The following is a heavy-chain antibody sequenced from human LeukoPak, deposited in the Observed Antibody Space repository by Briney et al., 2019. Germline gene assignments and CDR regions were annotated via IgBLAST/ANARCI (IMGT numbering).Heavy chain of an antibody. Sequence: PGGSLRLSCAASGFTFSTYAMHWVRQAPGKGLEWVAVISYDGSNEYYADSVKGRFTISRDNAKNSLYLQMNSLRAEDTAVYYCARGGDYFDYWGQGTLVTVSS. J-gene: IGHJ4*02. CDR1: GFTFSTYA. CDR2: ISYDGSNE. CDR3: ARGGDYFDY. V-gene: IGHV3-30*04. D-gene: IGHD4-17*01.